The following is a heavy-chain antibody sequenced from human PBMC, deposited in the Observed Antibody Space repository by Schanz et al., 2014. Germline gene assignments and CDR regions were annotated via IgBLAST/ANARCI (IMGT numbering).Heavy chain of an antibody. CDR1: GFTVSDHY. J-gene: IGHJ4*02. D-gene: IGHD1-7*01. V-gene: IGHV3-72*01. CDR2: VRNRRNSDII. Sequence: VQLVESGGCVVQPGRSLRLSCAVSGFTVSDHYMDWVRQAPGKGLEWLGRVRNRRNSDIIEYAASVEGRFTISRDESKNSVYLQMNSLQTDDTAVYYCFSMHYGNSVYWGQGTLVTVSS. CDR3: FSMHYGNSVY.